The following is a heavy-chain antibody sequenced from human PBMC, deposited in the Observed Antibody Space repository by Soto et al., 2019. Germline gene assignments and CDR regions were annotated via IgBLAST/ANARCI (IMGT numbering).Heavy chain of an antibody. CDR3: ARYRREAVAGYTLDN. J-gene: IGHJ4*02. CDR2: VYNSGGT. V-gene: IGHV4-59*01. CDR1: GGSISSNY. Sequence: PSETLSLTCTVSGGSISSNYWTWIRQPPGKGLEWIGYVYNSGGTNYNPSLKSRVTISEDTSKSQFSPKVNSMTAADTAVYYCARYRREAVAGYTLDNWGQGILVTVSS. D-gene: IGHD6-13*01.